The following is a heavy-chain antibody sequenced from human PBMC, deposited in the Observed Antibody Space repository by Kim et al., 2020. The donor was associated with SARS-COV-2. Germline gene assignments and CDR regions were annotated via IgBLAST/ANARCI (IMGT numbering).Heavy chain of an antibody. CDR1: GGSISSSNW. V-gene: IGHV4-4*02. CDR2: IYHSGST. D-gene: IGHD3-22*01. J-gene: IGHJ3*02. Sequence: LRETLSITCAVSGGSISSSNWWSWVRQPPGKGLEWIGEIYHSGSTNYNPSLKSRVTISVDKSKNQFSLKLSSVTAADTAVYYCARIGTYDSSGYTTHGAFDIWGQGTMVTVSS. CDR3: ARIGTYDSSGYTTHGAFDI.